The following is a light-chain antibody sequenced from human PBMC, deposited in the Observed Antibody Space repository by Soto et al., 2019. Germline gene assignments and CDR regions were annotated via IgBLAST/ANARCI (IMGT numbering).Light chain of an antibody. V-gene: IGLV2-8*01. Sequence: QSLLTQPPSASGSPGQSATISCTGTSSDVGGYDYVSWYQQHPGKAPKLMIYEVTKRPSGVPDRFSGSKSGNTASLTVSGLQAEDEADYYCSSYAGSNNFVFGTGTKVTVL. J-gene: IGLJ1*01. CDR2: EVT. CDR1: SSDVGGYDY. CDR3: SSYAGSNNFV.